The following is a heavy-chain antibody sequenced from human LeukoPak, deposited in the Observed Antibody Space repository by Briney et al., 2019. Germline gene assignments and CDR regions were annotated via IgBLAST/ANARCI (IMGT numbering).Heavy chain of an antibody. Sequence: PGGSLRLSCAASGLTFDDYAMHWVRQAPGKGLEWVSGISWNSGSIGYADSVKGRFTISRGNAKNSLYLQMNSLRAEDTALYYCAKGQGNYFDYWGQGTLVTVSS. CDR3: AKGQGNYFDY. J-gene: IGHJ4*02. CDR1: GLTFDDYA. V-gene: IGHV3-9*01. CDR2: ISWNSGSI.